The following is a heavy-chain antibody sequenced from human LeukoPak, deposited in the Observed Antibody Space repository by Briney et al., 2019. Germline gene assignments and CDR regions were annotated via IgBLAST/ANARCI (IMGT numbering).Heavy chain of an antibody. J-gene: IGHJ4*02. D-gene: IGHD3-10*01. Sequence: GGSLRLSCAASGFTFDKAWMSWVRQAPGKGLEWVGRIKSKSEGGTRDFAAPVKGRVTISRDESKNTLYLQMDSLRVDDTAVYYCANYYNSGPQGEYWGQGTLVTVSS. CDR1: GFTFDKAW. V-gene: IGHV3-15*01. CDR3: ANYYNSGPQGEY. CDR2: IKSKSEGGTR.